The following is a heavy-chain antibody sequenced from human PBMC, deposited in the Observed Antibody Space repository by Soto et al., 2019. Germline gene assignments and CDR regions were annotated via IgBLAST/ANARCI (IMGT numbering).Heavy chain of an antibody. CDR3: TRASSYAFDY. Sequence: EVQLVESGGGLVQSGASLRLSCEASGFIFRDYSMNWVRQTPGKGLEWIAHIAGGGVPTYYADSVKGRFTISRDRGKNFLYLQMNGLKGDDSGIYYCTRASSYAFDYWGQGALVTVSS. CDR2: IAGGGVPT. D-gene: IGHD2-2*01. J-gene: IGHJ4*02. CDR1: GFIFRDYS. V-gene: IGHV3-48*01.